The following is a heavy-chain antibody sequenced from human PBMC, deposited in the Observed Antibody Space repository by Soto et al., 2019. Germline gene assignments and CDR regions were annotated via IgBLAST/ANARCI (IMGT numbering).Heavy chain of an antibody. CDR3: AKHPMAPYYFDY. Sequence: SETLSLTCAVYGGSFSGYYWSWIRQPPGKGLEWIGEINHSGSTNYNPSLKSRVTISVDTSKNQFSLKLSSVTAADTAVYYCAKHPMAPYYFDYRGQGTLVTVS. V-gene: IGHV4-34*01. D-gene: IGHD3-10*01. CDR2: INHSGST. CDR1: GGSFSGYY. J-gene: IGHJ4*02.